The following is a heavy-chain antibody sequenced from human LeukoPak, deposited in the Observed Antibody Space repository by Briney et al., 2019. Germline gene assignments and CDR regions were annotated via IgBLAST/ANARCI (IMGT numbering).Heavy chain of an antibody. J-gene: IGHJ4*02. CDR2: IRGSSSYI. CDR3: ASGYSSWHDY. V-gene: IGHV3-21*01. D-gene: IGHD6-13*01. Sequence: GGSLRLSCAASGFTFSSYSMNWVRQAPGKGLEWVSSIRGSSSYIYYADSVKGRCTISRDNAKNSLYPQMNSLRVEDTAVYYCASGYSSWHDYWGQGTLVTVSS. CDR1: GFTFSSYS.